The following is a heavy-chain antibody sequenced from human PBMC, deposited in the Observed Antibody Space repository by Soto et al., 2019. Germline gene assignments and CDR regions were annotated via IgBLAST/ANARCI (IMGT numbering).Heavy chain of an antibody. V-gene: IGHV3-48*03. CDR1: GFTFSSFQ. D-gene: IGHD3-16*01. CDR3: ANTLTYCNAMDV. J-gene: IGHJ6*02. Sequence: SGGSLRLSCAASGFTFSSFQMNWVRQAPGKGLEWVSYISNNGITTYYADSVKGRFTISRDNAKNSLYLQMNSLRAEDTAVYYCANTLTYCNAMDVWGQGTKVTVSS. CDR2: ISNNGITT.